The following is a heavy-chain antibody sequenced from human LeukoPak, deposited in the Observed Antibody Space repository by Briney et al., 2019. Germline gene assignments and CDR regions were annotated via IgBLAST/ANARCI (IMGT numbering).Heavy chain of an antibody. J-gene: IGHJ6*04. CDR1: GFTFSNYE. CDR2: ISSSGSTI. CDR3: AELGITMIGGV. Sequence: GGSLRLSCAASGFTFSNYEMNWVRQAPGKGLEWVAYISSSGSTIYYADSVKGRFTISRDNAKNSLYLQMNSLRAEDTAVYYCAELGITMIGGVWGKGTTVTISS. V-gene: IGHV3-48*03. D-gene: IGHD3-10*02.